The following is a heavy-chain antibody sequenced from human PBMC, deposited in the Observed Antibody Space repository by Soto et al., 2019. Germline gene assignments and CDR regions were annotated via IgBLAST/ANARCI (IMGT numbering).Heavy chain of an antibody. D-gene: IGHD3-10*01. Sequence: SETLSLTCTVSGGSISSSSYYWGWIRQPPGKGLEWIGSIYYSGSTYYNPSLKSRVTISVDTSKNQFSLRLSSVTAADTAVYYCATGRVLYGSEYWGQGTLVTVS. CDR1: GGSISSSSYY. J-gene: IGHJ4*02. CDR3: ATGRVLYGSEY. CDR2: IYYSGST. V-gene: IGHV4-39*07.